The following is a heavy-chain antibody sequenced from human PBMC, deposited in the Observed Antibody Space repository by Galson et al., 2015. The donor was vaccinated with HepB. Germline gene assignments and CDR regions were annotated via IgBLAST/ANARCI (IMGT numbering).Heavy chain of an antibody. D-gene: IGHD2-15*01. CDR1: GSTFTRYA. CDR2: ITSSGGKT. J-gene: IGHJ4*02. V-gene: IGHV3-23*01. CDR3: AKDGIMVANNPYHFHY. Sequence: SLRLSCAASGSTFTRYAMTWVRQAPGKGLEWVASITSSGGKTYYTDSVKGRFTISRDNSKNTLFLQLNSLRAEDTAVYYCAKDGIMVANNPYHFHYWGQGTLVTVSS.